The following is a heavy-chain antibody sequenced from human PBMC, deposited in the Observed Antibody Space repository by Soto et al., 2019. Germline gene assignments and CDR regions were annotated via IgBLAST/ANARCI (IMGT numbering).Heavy chain of an antibody. J-gene: IGHJ4*02. CDR3: ATRGTQGRWLECADN. CDR2: IIPISGST. Sequence: QVQLLQSGAEVKRPGSSVKVSCEASGGTFSSLGFTWVRQAPGQGLEWMGGIIPISGSTTFAQKFQGRVTISADASKRTIYMELTTLTSNDTAIYYCATRGTQGRWLECADNWGQGTLVTVSS. V-gene: IGHV1-69*01. CDR1: GGTFSSLG. D-gene: IGHD5-12*01.